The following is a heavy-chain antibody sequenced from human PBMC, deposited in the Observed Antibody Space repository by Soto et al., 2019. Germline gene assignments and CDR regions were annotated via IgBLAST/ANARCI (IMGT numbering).Heavy chain of an antibody. D-gene: IGHD3-3*01. CDR3: ARGHDFWSGYYPY. CDR2: IYDSGNT. J-gene: IGHJ4*02. V-gene: IGHV4-30-4*01. CDR1: GGSISSGDDY. Sequence: PWETLSLTCTVSGGSISSGDDYWSWIRQPPGKGLEWIGYIYDSGNTYYNPSLKSRVTISIDTSKNQFSLNLSSVTAADTAVYYCARGHDFWSGYYPYWGQGTLVTVSS.